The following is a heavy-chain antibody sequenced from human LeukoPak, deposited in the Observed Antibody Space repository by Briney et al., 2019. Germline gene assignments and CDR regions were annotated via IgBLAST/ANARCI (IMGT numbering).Heavy chain of an antibody. D-gene: IGHD2-15*01. Sequence: GGSLRLSCAASGFTFSSYAISWVRQVPGKGLEWVSAISGSGGSTYYADSVKGRFTISRDNSKNTLYLQMNSLRAEDTAVYYCAKSPPRYCSGGSCYSGWGQGTLVTVSS. CDR2: ISGSGGST. CDR3: AKSPPRYCSGGSCYSG. V-gene: IGHV3-23*01. J-gene: IGHJ4*02. CDR1: GFTFSSYA.